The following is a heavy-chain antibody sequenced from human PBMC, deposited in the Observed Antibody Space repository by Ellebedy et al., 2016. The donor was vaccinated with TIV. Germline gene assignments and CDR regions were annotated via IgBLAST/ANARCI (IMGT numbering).Heavy chain of an antibody. Sequence: GESLKISCAASGFTFSRYGMHWVRQAPGKGLEWVASIWYDGSSKYYGDSVKGRFSISRDNSKNMLYLQMNSLRVEDTAVYHCARDPSLDWNLDYWGQGTLVTVSS. J-gene: IGHJ4*02. D-gene: IGHD1-1*01. CDR3: ARDPSLDWNLDY. CDR1: GFTFSRYG. CDR2: IWYDGSSK. V-gene: IGHV3-33*01.